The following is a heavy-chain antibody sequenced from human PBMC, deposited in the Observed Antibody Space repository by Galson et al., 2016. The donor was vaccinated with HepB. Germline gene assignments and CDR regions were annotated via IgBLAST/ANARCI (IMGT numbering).Heavy chain of an antibody. CDR3: ATSIAARGGSY. Sequence: SLRLSCAASGFTFSSYAMHWVRQAPGKGLEWVAFISYDGRSQFYRDSVKGRFTISRDNSKTTLYLQMNRLRADDTAVYYCATSIAARGGSYWGQGTLVTVSS. CDR2: ISYDGRSQ. J-gene: IGHJ4*02. D-gene: IGHD3-16*01. V-gene: IGHV3-30*03. CDR1: GFTFSSYA.